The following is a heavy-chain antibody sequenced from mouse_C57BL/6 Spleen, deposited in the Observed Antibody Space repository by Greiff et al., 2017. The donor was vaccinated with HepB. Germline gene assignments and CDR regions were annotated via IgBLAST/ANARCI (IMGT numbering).Heavy chain of an antibody. D-gene: IGHD1-1*01. J-gene: IGHJ3*01. CDR2: IYPGDGDT. Sequence: QVQLKQSGAELVKPGASVKISCKASGYAFSSYWMNWVKQRPGKGLEWIGQIYPGDGDTNYNGKFKGKATLTADKSSSTAYMQLSSLTSEDSAVYFCARGVYYGSIAYWGQGTLVTVSA. V-gene: IGHV1-80*01. CDR1: GYAFSSYW. CDR3: ARGVYYGSIAY.